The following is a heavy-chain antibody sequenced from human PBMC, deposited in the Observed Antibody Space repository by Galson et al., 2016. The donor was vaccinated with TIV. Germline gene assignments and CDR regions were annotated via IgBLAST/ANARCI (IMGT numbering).Heavy chain of an antibody. V-gene: IGHV1-8*01. CDR3: ARSGDYGDY. J-gene: IGHJ4*02. CDR2: MNPNSGNT. CDR1: GYSFSTYD. D-gene: IGHD4-17*01. Sequence: SVKVSCKASGYSFSTYDINWVRQAPGQGLEWMGWMNPNSGNTGYSQKFRGRVTMTRNTSERTAYVELSSLTSEDTAVYYCARSGDYGDYWGQGTLVTVSS.